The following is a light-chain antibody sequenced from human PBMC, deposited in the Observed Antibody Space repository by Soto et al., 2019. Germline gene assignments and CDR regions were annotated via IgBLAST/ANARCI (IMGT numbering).Light chain of an antibody. Sequence: IVLTQSPGTLSLCPGGRATIPCRASQSVISNLAWYQQKPGQAPRLLIYGASNRATGIPDRFSGSGSGTDFTLTISRLEPEDFAFYYCQQYGSSPLTFGGGTKVDIK. CDR2: GAS. J-gene: IGKJ4*01. V-gene: IGKV3-20*01. CDR3: QQYGSSPLT. CDR1: QSVISN.